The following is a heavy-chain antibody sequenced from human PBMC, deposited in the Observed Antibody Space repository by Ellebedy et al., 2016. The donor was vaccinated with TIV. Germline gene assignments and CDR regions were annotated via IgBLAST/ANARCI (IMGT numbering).Heavy chain of an antibody. J-gene: IGHJ4*02. V-gene: IGHV3-30*03. D-gene: IGHD3-22*01. CDR2: ISFDGSKN. CDR3: ARDSGDSSGPTPDY. Sequence: GESLKISCAASGFTFSDYYMSWIRQAPGKGLDWVAVISFDGSKNYYADTVKGRFTISRDNSKNTVYLQMNSLRAEDTAVYYCARDSGDSSGPTPDYWGQGTLVTVSS. CDR1: GFTFSDYY.